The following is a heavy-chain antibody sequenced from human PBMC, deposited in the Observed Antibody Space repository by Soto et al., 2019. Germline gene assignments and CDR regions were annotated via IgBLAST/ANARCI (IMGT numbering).Heavy chain of an antibody. CDR3: ARAAPRYCSGGSCYSGRDY. V-gene: IGHV1-3*01. J-gene: IGHJ4*02. CDR2: INAGNGNT. D-gene: IGHD2-15*01. Sequence: ASVKVSCKASGYTFTSYAMHWVRQAPRQRLEWMGWINAGNGNTKYSQKFQGRVTITRDTSASTAYMELSSLRSEDTAVYYCARAAPRYCSGGSCYSGRDYWGQGTLVTVSS. CDR1: GYTFTSYA.